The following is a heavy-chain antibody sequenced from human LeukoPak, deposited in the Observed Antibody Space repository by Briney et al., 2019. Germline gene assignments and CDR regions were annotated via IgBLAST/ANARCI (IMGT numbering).Heavy chain of an antibody. CDR1: GFTFSTYS. CDR2: SSSSSSVI. CDR3: ARVHSSGWHAFDI. D-gene: IGHD6-19*01. V-gene: IGHV3-21*05. Sequence: GGSLRLSCAASGFTFSTYSMNWVRQAPGKGLEWVSYSSSSSSVIYYADSVKGRFTISRDNAKNSLYLQMNSLRAEDTAVYYCARVHSSGWHAFDIWGQGTMVTVSS. J-gene: IGHJ3*02.